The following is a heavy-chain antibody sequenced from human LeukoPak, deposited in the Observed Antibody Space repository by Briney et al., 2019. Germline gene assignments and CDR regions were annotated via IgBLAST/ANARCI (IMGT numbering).Heavy chain of an antibody. J-gene: IGHJ4*02. CDR2: IKQDGSEK. D-gene: IGHD6-19*01. Sequence: GGSLGLSCAASGFTFSSYWMSWVRQAPGKGLEWVANIKQDGSEKYYVDSVKGRFTISRDNAKNSLYLQMNSLRAEDTAVYYCASTRSGYYFDYWGQGTLVTVSS. CDR3: ASTRSGYYFDY. CDR1: GFTFSSYW. V-gene: IGHV3-7*01.